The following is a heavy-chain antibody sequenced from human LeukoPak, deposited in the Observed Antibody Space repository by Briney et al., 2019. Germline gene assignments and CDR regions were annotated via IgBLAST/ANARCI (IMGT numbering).Heavy chain of an antibody. CDR1: GGSFSGYY. Sequence: SETLSLTCDVYGGSFSGYYWNWIRQPPGKALEWIGEITHSGSTYYNPSLKSRVTISVDTSKNQFSLKLSSVTAADTAVYYCARVWTANYYGSGSYHKSRRFDYWGQGTLVTVSS. J-gene: IGHJ4*02. V-gene: IGHV4-34*01. CDR2: ITHSGST. D-gene: IGHD3-10*01. CDR3: ARVWTANYYGSGSYHKSRRFDY.